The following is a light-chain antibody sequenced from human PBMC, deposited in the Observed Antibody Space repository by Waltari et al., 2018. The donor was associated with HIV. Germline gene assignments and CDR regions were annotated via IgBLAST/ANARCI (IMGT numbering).Light chain of an antibody. J-gene: IGKJ2*01. V-gene: IGKV2D-29*01. CDR1: QSLLHCDGKTY. CDR2: EVS. Sequence: DVVMIQTRLSLSVIPGQPASISGTSSQSLLHCDGKTYLYCDLQKSGQPPQLLIYEVSNRFSGVPARFSGSGSGADFTLKVSRVEPEDVGIYYCMQTQQPPYTFGQGTNLEIK. CDR3: MQTQQPPYT.